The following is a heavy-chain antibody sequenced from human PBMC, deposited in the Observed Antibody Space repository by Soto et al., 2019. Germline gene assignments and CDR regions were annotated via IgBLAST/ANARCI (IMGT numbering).Heavy chain of an antibody. J-gene: IGHJ4*02. CDR1: GASTVSHYH. D-gene: IGHD1-26*01. Sequence: QVQLQESGPGLVKPSQTLSLTCSVSGASTVSHYHWTWIRQPPGKGLEWMGYIFNSGTTFYNPPLTSRLSISMDTSGNHFSLELRSVTAADTAVYYCALALGPTTGLDYWGQGTLVTVSS. V-gene: IGHV4-31*02. CDR2: IFNSGTT. CDR3: ALALGPTTGLDY.